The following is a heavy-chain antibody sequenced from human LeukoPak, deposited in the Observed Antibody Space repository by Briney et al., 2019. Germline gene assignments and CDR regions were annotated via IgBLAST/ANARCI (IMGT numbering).Heavy chain of an antibody. CDR1: GYTFTGYY. J-gene: IGHJ4*02. D-gene: IGHD2-2*01. CDR2: INPNSGGT. Sequence: ASVTVSCTASGYTFTGYYMHWVRQAPGQGLEWMGWINPNSGGTNYAQKFQGRVTMTRDTSISAAYMELSSLRSDDTAMYYCAREWESVVVPATPAYWGQGSLLTVSS. CDR3: AREWESVVVPATPAY. V-gene: IGHV1-2*02.